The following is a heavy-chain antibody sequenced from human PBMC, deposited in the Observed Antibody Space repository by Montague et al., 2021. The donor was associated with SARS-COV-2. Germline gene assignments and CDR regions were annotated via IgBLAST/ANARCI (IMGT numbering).Heavy chain of an antibody. CDR3: VRFQDGRLGSRTYSPFWYFDL. CDR2: TFYSGSS. CDR1: GGSISSHY. V-gene: IGHV4-59*08. D-gene: IGHD3-10*01. J-gene: IGHJ2*01. Sequence: SETLSLTCTVSGGSISSHYWCWIRQPPGKGLEYIWNTFYSGSSTYNPSLKIRVTMSVDTSKYQFSLKLTSVTAADTAVYYCVRFQDGRLGSRTYSPFWYFDLWGRGTLVTVSS.